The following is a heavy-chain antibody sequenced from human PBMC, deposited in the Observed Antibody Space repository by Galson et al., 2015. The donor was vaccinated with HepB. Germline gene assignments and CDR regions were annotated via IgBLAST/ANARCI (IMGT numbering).Heavy chain of an antibody. J-gene: IGHJ4*02. V-gene: IGHV3-11*06. CDR1: GFTFSDYY. CDR3: ARVSSSRSRGFDY. D-gene: IGHD6-13*01. Sequence: SLRLSCAASGFTFSDYYMSWIRQAPGKGLEWVSYVSSSSSYTNYADSVKGRFTISRDNAKNSLYLQMNSLRAEDTAVYYCARVSSSRSRGFDYWGQGTLVTVSS. CDR2: VSSSSSYT.